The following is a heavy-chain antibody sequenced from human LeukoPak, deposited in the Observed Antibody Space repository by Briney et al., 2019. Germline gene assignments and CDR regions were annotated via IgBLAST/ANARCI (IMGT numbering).Heavy chain of an antibody. Sequence: GGSLRLSCAASEFTFSAYWMHWVRQAPGKGLEWVSSISSSSSYIYYADSVKGRFTISRDNAKNSLYLQMNSLRAEDTAVYYCARAGCSSTSCYRPPNDAFDIWGQETMVTVSS. CDR1: EFTFSAYW. CDR3: ARAGCSSTSCYRPPNDAFDI. CDR2: ISSSSSYI. D-gene: IGHD2-2*02. J-gene: IGHJ3*02. V-gene: IGHV3-21*01.